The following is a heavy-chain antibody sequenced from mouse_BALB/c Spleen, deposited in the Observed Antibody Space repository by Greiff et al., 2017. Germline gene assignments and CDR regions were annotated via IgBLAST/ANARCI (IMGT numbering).Heavy chain of an antibody. Sequence: QVQLQQSGAELVRPGASVTLSCKASGYTFTDYEMHWVKQTPVHGLEWIGAIDPETGGTAYNQKFKGKATLTADKSSSTAYMELRSLTSEDSAVYYCTSLLEWGQGTLVTVSA. CDR1: GYTFTDYE. CDR2: IDPETGGT. V-gene: IGHV1-15*01. J-gene: IGHJ3*01. D-gene: IGHD1-1*01. CDR3: TSLLE.